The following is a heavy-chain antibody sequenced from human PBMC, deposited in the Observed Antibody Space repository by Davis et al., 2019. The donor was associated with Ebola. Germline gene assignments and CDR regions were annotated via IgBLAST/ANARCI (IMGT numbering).Heavy chain of an antibody. V-gene: IGHV3-11*04. D-gene: IGHD2/OR15-2a*01. CDR3: AGLSGNYYYYGLDV. CDR2: ISSSAYTI. J-gene: IGHJ6*02. CDR1: GFSFSDYY. Sequence: GESLKISCAASGFSFSDYYMSWIRQAPGKGLEWVSYISSSAYTIYYADSVRGRFTISRDNAKNSMYLEMNSLRAEDTAVYYCAGLSGNYYYYGLDVWGQGTTVTVSS.